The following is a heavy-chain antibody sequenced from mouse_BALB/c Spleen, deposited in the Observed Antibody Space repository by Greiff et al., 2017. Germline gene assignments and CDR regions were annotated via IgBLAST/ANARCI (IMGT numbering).Heavy chain of an antibody. CDR2: ISDGGSYT. V-gene: IGHV5-4*02. J-gene: IGHJ2*01. CDR1: GFTFSDYY. CDR3: ARGKTLPHFDY. Sequence: EVQVVESGGGLVKPGGSLKLSCAASGFTFSDYYMYWVRQTPEKRLEWVATISDGGSYTYYPDSVKGRFTISRDNAKNNLYLQMSSLKSEDTAMYYCARGKTLPHFDYWGQGTTLTVSS.